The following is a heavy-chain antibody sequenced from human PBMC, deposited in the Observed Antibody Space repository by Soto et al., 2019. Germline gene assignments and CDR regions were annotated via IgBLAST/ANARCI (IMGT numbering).Heavy chain of an antibody. D-gene: IGHD2-15*01. CDR3: AREEMLACSGGSCPKRLYYYYGMDV. Sequence: QVQLVQSGAEVKKPGSSVKVSCKASGGTFSSYAISWVRQAPGQGLEWMGGIIPIFGTANYAQKFQGRVTITADESTSTAYMELSSLRSEDTAVYYCAREEMLACSGGSCPKRLYYYYGMDVWGQGTTVTVSS. V-gene: IGHV1-69*12. J-gene: IGHJ6*02. CDR2: IIPIFGTA. CDR1: GGTFSSYA.